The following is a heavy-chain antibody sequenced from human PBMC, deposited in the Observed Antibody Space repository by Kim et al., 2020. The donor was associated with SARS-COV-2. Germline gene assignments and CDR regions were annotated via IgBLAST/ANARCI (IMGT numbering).Heavy chain of an antibody. J-gene: IGHJ4*02. CDR3: ARCSIAVAGAAFDY. V-gene: IGHV6-1*01. D-gene: IGHD6-19*01. Sequence: AESVKSRITSNPDTSKNQFSLQLNSVTPEDTAVYYCARCSIAVAGAAFDYWGQGTLVTVSS.